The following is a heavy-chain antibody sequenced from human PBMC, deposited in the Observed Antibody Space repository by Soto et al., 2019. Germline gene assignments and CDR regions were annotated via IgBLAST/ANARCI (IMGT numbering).Heavy chain of an antibody. V-gene: IGHV1-69*01. CDR1: GGTFNNYA. CDR2: IIPMFGT. D-gene: IGHD3-10*01. CDR3: ARPNSYGVTFHYYYGMDV. Sequence: QVQLVQSGAEVKRPGSSVKVSCEASGGTFNNYAITWVRQAPGQGLEWMGGIIPMFGTNYAQKFQDRVTIAADESTGTVYMELSGLRSEDTAVYFCARPNSYGVTFHYYYGMDVWGQGTTVTVSS. J-gene: IGHJ6*02.